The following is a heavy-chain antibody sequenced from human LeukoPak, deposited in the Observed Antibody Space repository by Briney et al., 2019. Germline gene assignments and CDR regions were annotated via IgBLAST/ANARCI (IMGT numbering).Heavy chain of an antibody. D-gene: IGHD2-15*01. V-gene: IGHV4-34*01. CDR1: GGSCSGYY. CDR3: ARGMALAAVFDY. CDR2: INHSGST. Sequence: PSETLSLTCVVYGGSCSGYYWNWIRQPPGKGLEWIGEINHSGSTNYNPSLKSRVTISVDTSKNQLSLEVSSVTAADTAVYYCARGMALAAVFDYWGQGTLVTVSS. J-gene: IGHJ4*02.